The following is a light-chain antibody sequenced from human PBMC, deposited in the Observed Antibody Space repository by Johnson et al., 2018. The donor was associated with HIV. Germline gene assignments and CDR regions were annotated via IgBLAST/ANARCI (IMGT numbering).Light chain of an antibody. CDR2: ENN. V-gene: IGLV1-51*02. Sequence: QSVLTQPPSVSAAPGQKVTISCSGSSSNIGNNYVSWYQQLPGTAPKLLIYENNKRPSGIPYRFSGPKSGTSATLGITGLQTGDEADYYCGTWDSSLSAGVIGTGTKVTVL. J-gene: IGLJ1*01. CDR3: GTWDSSLSAGV. CDR1: SSNIGNNY.